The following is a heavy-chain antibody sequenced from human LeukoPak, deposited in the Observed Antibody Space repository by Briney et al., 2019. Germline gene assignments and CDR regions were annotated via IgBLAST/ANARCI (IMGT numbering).Heavy chain of an antibody. V-gene: IGHV3-30*18. CDR1: GFTFSSYG. Sequence: GGSLRLSCAASGFTFSSYGMHWVRQAPGKGLEWVAVISYDGSNKYYADSVKGRFTISRDNSKNTLYLQMNSLRAEDTAVYYCAKDIRVYYDFWSGFDYWGRGTLVTVSS. CDR3: AKDIRVYYDFWSGFDY. D-gene: IGHD3-3*01. J-gene: IGHJ4*02. CDR2: ISYDGSNK.